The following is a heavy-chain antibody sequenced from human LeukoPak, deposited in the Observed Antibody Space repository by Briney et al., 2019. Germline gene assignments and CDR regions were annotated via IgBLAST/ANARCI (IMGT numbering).Heavy chain of an antibody. CDR2: IYYSGRT. V-gene: IGHV4-39*07. J-gene: IGHJ6*03. Sequence: PSETLSLTCTVSGGSISSSSSFWGWIRQPPGKGLEWIGTIYYSGRTYYNPSLKSRVTISVDTSKNQFSLKLSSVTAADTAVYYCARVGSLPWFGETYYYYYMDVWGKGTTVTISS. D-gene: IGHD3-10*01. CDR1: GGSISSSSSF. CDR3: ARVGSLPWFGETYYYYYMDV.